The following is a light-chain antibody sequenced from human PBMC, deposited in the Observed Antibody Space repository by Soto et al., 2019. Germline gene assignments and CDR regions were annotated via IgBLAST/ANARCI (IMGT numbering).Light chain of an antibody. V-gene: IGLV6-57*01. CDR2: EDN. Sequence: NFMLTQPHSVSESPGKTVTISCTHSSGSIGSNYVQWYQQRPGSSPTTVIYEDNQRPSGVPDRFSGSIDSSSNSASLTISGLKTEDEADYYCQSYDSSNHVVFGGGTKLTVL. J-gene: IGLJ2*01. CDR3: QSYDSSNHVV. CDR1: SGSIGSNY.